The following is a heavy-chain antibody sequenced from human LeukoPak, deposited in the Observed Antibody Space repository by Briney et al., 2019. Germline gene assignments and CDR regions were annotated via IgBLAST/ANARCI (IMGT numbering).Heavy chain of an antibody. J-gene: IGHJ4*02. V-gene: IGHV1-2*02. CDR2: INPNSGGT. Sequence: GASVKVSCKAPGYTFTGYYMHWVRQAPGQGLEWMGWINPNSGGTNYAQKFQGRVTMTRDTSISTAYMELSRLRSDDTAVYYCARGRDIVVVPAAFDYWGQGTLVTVSS. D-gene: IGHD2-2*01. CDR1: GYTFTGYY. CDR3: ARGRDIVVVPAAFDY.